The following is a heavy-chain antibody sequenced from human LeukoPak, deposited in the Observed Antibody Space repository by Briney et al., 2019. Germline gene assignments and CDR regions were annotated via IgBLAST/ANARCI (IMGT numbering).Heavy chain of an antibody. CDR2: IIPIFGTA. Sequence: ASVKVSCKASGGTFSSCAISWVRQAPGQGLEWMGGIIPIFGTANYAQKFQGRVTITADESTSTAYMELSSLRSEDTAVYYCARSSGNQLLFGWYFDLWGRGTLVTVSS. D-gene: IGHD2-2*01. V-gene: IGHV1-69*01. CDR3: ARSSGNQLLFGWYFDL. J-gene: IGHJ2*01. CDR1: GGTFSSCA.